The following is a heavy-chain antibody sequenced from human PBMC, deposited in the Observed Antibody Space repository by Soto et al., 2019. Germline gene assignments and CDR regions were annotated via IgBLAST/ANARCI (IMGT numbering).Heavy chain of an antibody. V-gene: IGHV3-23*01. D-gene: IGHD3-10*01. CDR1: GFTFSSSA. CDR3: AKDRHYPRDYFHY. J-gene: IGHJ4*02. CDR2: VSANGQGI. Sequence: GGSLRLSCAASGFTFSSSAIRWVRQAPGKGLEWVSAVSANGQGIYYADSVRGRFTISRDNSKNTVFLHMDGLSAEDTAVYYCAKDRHYPRDYFHYWGQGTLVTVSS.